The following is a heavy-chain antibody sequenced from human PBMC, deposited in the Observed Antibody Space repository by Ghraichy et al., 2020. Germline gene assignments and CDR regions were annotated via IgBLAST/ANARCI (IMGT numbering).Heavy chain of an antibody. CDR2: IGTAGDT. CDR1: GFTFSSYD. CDR3: ARGMRCSGGSCYGDPDYYGMDV. Sequence: GGSLRLSCAASGFTFSSYDMHWVRQATGKGLEWVSAIGTAGDTYYPGSVKGRFTISRENAKNSLYLQMNSLRAGDTAVYYCARGMRCSGGSCYGDPDYYGMDVWGQGTTVTVSS. J-gene: IGHJ6*02. D-gene: IGHD2-15*01. V-gene: IGHV3-13*01.